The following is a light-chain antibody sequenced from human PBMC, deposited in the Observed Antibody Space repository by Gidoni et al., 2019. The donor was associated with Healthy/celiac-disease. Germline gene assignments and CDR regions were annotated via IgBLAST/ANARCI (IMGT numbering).Light chain of an antibody. CDR1: QDISNY. CDR3: QQYDNLPLT. J-gene: IGKJ4*01. V-gene: IGKV1-33*01. Sequence: DIQMTVSPSSLSASVGDRVTITCQASQDISNYLNWYQQKPGKAPKLLIYDASNLETGVPSRFSGSGSGTDFTFTISSLQPEDIATYYCQQYDNLPLTFGGGTKVEIK. CDR2: DAS.